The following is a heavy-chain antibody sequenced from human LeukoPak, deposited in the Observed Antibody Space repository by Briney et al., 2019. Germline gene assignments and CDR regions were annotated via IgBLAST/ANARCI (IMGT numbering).Heavy chain of an antibody. CDR3: AKDTRGSVVTAGYFDY. CDR1: GFTFDDYT. J-gene: IGHJ4*02. V-gene: IGHV3-43*01. Sequence: GGPLRLSCAASGFTFDDYTMHWVRQAPGKGLEWVSLISWDGGSTYYADSVKGRFTISRDNSKNSLYLQMNSLRTEDTALYYCAKDTRGSVVTAGYFDYWGQGTLVTVSS. D-gene: IGHD2-21*02. CDR2: ISWDGGST.